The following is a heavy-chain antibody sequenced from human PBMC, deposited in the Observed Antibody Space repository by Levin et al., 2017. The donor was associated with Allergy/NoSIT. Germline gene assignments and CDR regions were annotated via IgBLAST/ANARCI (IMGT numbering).Heavy chain of an antibody. CDR1: GFTFSSYA. CDR3: AKERNYYDSSGYYYSYFDY. V-gene: IGHV3-23*01. J-gene: IGHJ4*02. D-gene: IGHD3-22*01. CDR2: ISGSGGST. Sequence: GGSLRLSCAASGFTFSSYAMSWVRQAPGKGLEWVSAISGSGGSTYYADSVKGRFTISRDNSKNTLYLQMNSLRAEDTAVYYCAKERNYYDSSGYYYSYFDYWGQGTLVTVSS.